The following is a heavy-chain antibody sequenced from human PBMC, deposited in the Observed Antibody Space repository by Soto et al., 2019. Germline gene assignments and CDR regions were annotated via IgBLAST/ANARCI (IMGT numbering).Heavy chain of an antibody. Sequence: QVQLVQSGAEVKKPGASVKVSCKASGYTFTSYGLSWVRQAPGQGLECKGWISAYNRNTNYEKKRQGRVTMTTDTSTSTAYMGLRSLRSDDTAVYYCARVIAAAADFDYWGQGTLVTVSS. CDR3: ARVIAAAADFDY. J-gene: IGHJ4*02. CDR1: GYTFTSYG. V-gene: IGHV1-18*01. CDR2: ISAYNRNT. D-gene: IGHD6-13*01.